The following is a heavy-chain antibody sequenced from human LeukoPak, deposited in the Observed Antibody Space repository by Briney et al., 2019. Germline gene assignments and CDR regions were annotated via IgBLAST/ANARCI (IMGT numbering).Heavy chain of an antibody. J-gene: IGHJ3*02. CDR1: GFTFSSYG. Sequence: GGSLRLSCAASGFTFSSYGMHWVRQAPGRGLERVAIIWYDGSNRYYADSVKGRFTISRDNSKNTLYLQMNSLRAEDTAVYYCAKDFVAARLGRYAFDIWGQGTMVTVSS. D-gene: IGHD6-6*01. CDR2: IWYDGSNR. V-gene: IGHV3-30*02. CDR3: AKDFVAARLGRYAFDI.